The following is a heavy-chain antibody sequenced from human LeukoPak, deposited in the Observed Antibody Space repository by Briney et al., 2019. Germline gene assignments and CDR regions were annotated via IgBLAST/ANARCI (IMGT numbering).Heavy chain of an antibody. D-gene: IGHD6-13*01. Sequence: SETLSLSCALSGGSSSGYYWSWIRQPPGKGLEWIGQINNSGSTNYNPSLKSRVTISVDTSKNKFSLKLSSVTAADTAVYDCARGRPDSRQQLPYYYYMDVWGKGTTVTVSS. V-gene: IGHV4-34*01. J-gene: IGHJ6*03. CDR1: GGSSSGYY. CDR2: INNSGST. CDR3: ARGRPDSRQQLPYYYYMDV.